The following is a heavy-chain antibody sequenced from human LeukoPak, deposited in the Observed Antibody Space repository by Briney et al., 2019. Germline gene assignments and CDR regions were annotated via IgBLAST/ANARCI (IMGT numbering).Heavy chain of an antibody. CDR1: GGSFSGYY. V-gene: IGHV4-34*01. CDR2: INHSGST. Sequence: SETLSLTCAVYGGSFSGYYWSWIRQPPGKGLEWIGEINHSGSTNYNPSLKSRGTISVDTSKNQFPLKLSSVTAADTAVYYCARENGGYFDYWGQGTLVTVSS. CDR3: ARENGGYFDY. J-gene: IGHJ4*02. D-gene: IGHD1-1*01.